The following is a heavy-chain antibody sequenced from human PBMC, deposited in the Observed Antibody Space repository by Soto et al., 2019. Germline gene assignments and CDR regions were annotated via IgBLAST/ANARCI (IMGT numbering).Heavy chain of an antibody. J-gene: IGHJ4*02. Sequence: QVQLVPSGAAVKKPGSSVKVSCKASGGTFSSYAISWVRQAPGQGPDWMGGIIPIYGTANYAQKFQGRVTSTADEATSTSNMELSSLRSEDTAVHSCARGSVEMATMGRYDYWGQGTLVTVSS. CDR3: ARGSVEMATMGRYDY. V-gene: IGHV1-69*01. CDR2: IIPIYGTA. CDR1: GGTFSSYA. D-gene: IGHD5-12*01.